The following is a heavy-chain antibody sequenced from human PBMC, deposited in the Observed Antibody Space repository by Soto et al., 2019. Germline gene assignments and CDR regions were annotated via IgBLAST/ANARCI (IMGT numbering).Heavy chain of an antibody. CDR2: IDYIGNT. Sequence: QVQLQESGPGLVSPWGTLSLTCTVSGASISSSGYYWGWIRQAPGKGLEWIGRIDYIGNTYYNPSLKIRVPVSVDTSKNPISLQLNSVTAAHTAVHYCVRGGLRYQQSSYYFDVWGQGTLVTVSS. CDR1: GASISSSGYY. D-gene: IGHD3-16*01. V-gene: IGHV4-39*01. CDR3: VRGGLRYQQSSYYFDV. J-gene: IGHJ4*02.